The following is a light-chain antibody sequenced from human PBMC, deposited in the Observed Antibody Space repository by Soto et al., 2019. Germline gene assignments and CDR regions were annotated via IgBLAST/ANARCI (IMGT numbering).Light chain of an antibody. CDR3: SSYTSTNSWV. Sequence: QSALTQSASVSGSPGQSNTISCTGTSSDVGGYNYVSWYQQHPGKAPKLIIYDVSNRPSGVSTRFSGSKSGNTASLTISGPPAEDEADYSCSSYTSTNSWVFGGGTQLTVL. CDR1: SSDVGGYNY. J-gene: IGLJ7*01. CDR2: DVS. V-gene: IGLV2-14*01.